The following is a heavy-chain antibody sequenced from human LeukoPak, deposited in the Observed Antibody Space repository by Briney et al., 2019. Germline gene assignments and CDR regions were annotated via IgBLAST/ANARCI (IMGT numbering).Heavy chain of an antibody. D-gene: IGHD5-18*01. CDR3: ARDLKGVDTAMVTIDY. V-gene: IGHV3-11*01. J-gene: IGHJ4*02. CDR1: GFTFSDYY. Sequence: GGSLRLSCAASGFTFSDYYMSWIRQAPGKGLEWVSYISSSGSTIYYADSVKGRFTIPRDNAKNSLYLQMNSLRAEDTAVYYCARDLKGVDTAMVTIDYWGQGTLVTVSS. CDR2: ISSSGSTI.